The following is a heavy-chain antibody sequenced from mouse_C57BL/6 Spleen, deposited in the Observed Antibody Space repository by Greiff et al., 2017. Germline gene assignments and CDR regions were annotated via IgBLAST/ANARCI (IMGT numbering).Heavy chain of an antibody. Sequence: EVKLVESGGGLIQPGGSLSLSCAASGFTFTDYYMSWVRQPPGKALEWLGFIRNKANGYTTEYSASVKGLFTISRDNSQSILYLQVHALRAEDSATYYCARLNWDYFDYWGQGTTLTVSS. J-gene: IGHJ2*01. CDR3: ARLNWDYFDY. CDR1: GFTFTDYY. V-gene: IGHV7-3*01. CDR2: IRNKANGYTT. D-gene: IGHD4-1*01.